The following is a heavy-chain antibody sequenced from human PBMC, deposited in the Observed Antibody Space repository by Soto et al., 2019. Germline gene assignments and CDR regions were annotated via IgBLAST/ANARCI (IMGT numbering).Heavy chain of an antibody. V-gene: IGHV3-33*01. CDR1: GFTFKNYG. J-gene: IGHJ4*02. CDR3: ARDLSDY. CDR2: VYYDGSNQ. Sequence: ESGGGVVQPGTSLRISCAASGFTFKNYGMHWVRQAPGKGLEWVAIVYYDGSNQYYADSVKGRFTISRDNSKNTLYLQMNSLRVDDTAMYYCARDLSDYWGQGTLVTVSS.